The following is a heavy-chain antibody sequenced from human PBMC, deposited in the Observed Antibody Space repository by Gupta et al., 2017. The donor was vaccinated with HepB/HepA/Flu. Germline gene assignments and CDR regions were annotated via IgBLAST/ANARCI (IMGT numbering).Heavy chain of an antibody. CDR2: ISGDGGST. Sequence: EVQLVESGGGVVQPGGSLRLSCPASGFPFDYYALPWVRPAPGKGLEWVSLISGDGGSTYYADSVKGRFTISRDNSKNSLYLQMNSLRTEDTALYYCAKDDEDDFDYYYGMDVWGQGTTVTVSS. CDR3: AKDDEDDFDYYYGMDV. V-gene: IGHV3-43*02. J-gene: IGHJ6*02. D-gene: IGHD3-3*01. CDR1: GFPFDYYA.